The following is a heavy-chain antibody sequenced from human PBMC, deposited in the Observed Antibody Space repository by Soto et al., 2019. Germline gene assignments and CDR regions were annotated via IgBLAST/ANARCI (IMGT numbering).Heavy chain of an antibody. CDR3: AKTYYDASGVVDS. J-gene: IGHJ4*02. D-gene: IGHD3-22*01. CDR1: GFRFSSYD. CDR2: ISYDGGKK. Sequence: GGSLRLSCAASGFRFSSYDMHWVRQAPGKGLEWVAVISYDGGKKFYGGSVKGRFTISRETSKNTLFLQMNSLRIEDTAVYYCAKTYYDASGVVDSWGQGALVTVSS. V-gene: IGHV3-30*18.